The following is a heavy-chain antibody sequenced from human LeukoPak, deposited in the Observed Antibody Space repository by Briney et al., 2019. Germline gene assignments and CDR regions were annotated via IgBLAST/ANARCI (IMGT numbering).Heavy chain of an antibody. CDR2: IYTSGST. Sequence: PSETLSLTCTVSGGSISSGSYYWSWIRQPAGKGLEWIGRIYTSGSTNYNPSLKSRVTISVDTSKNQFSLKLSSVTAADTAVYYCARTVVVISGGFDYWGQGTLVTVSS. V-gene: IGHV4-61*02. CDR3: ARTVVVISGGFDY. CDR1: GGSISSGSYY. J-gene: IGHJ4*02. D-gene: IGHD3-22*01.